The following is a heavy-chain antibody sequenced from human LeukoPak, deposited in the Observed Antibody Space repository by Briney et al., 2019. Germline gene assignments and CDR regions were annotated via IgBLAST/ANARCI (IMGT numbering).Heavy chain of an antibody. CDR3: TRHGRDSSGWYPIDY. D-gene: IGHD6-19*01. CDR2: IRSKANSYAT. Sequence: GGSLRLSCAASGFTFSGSAMHWVRQASGKGLEWVGRIRSKANSYATAYAASVKGRFTISRDDSKNTAYLQMNSLKTEDTAVYYCTRHGRDSSGWYPIDYWGQGTLVTVSS. V-gene: IGHV3-73*01. CDR1: GFTFSGSA. J-gene: IGHJ4*02.